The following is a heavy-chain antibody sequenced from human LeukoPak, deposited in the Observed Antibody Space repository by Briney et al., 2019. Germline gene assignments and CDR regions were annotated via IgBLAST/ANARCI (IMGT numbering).Heavy chain of an antibody. Sequence: GGSLRLSCVASGITFSSYSMNWVRQAPGKGLEWVSSISSSSSYIYYADSVKGRFTISRDNAKNSLYLQMNSLRAEDTAVYYCAELGIPMIGGVWGKGTTVTISS. CDR3: AELGIPMIGGV. D-gene: IGHD3-10*02. J-gene: IGHJ6*04. CDR1: GITFSSYS. V-gene: IGHV3-21*01. CDR2: ISSSSSYI.